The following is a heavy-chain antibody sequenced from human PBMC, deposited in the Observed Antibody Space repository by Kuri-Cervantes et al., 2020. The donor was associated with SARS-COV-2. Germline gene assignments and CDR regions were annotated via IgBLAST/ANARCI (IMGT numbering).Heavy chain of an antibody. CDR2: IIPIFGTA. V-gene: IGHV1-69*05. J-gene: IGHJ6*02. CDR3: AGGDYGSGVYGEYGMDG. Sequence: SVKVSCKASGGTFSSYAISWVRQAPGQGLEWMGGIIPIFGTANYAQKFQGRVTMTRDTSTRTVNMELRSLRSEDTAVYYCAGGDYGSGVYGEYGMDGWGQGTTVTVSS. D-gene: IGHD3-10*01. CDR1: GGTFSSYA.